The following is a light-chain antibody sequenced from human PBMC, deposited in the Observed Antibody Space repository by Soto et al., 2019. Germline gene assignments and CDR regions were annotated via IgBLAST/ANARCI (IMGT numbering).Light chain of an antibody. CDR2: GAS. CDR1: QSGSSSS. V-gene: IGKV3-20*01. CDR3: QQYGSSGFT. J-gene: IGKJ3*01. Sequence: EIGLTQSQGTLSLSRGERATHSCRASQSGSSSSLAWYQQKPGQDPRLLIYGASTRATGIPDRFSGSGSVTDFPLTISRLEPEYFAVYYCQQYGSSGFTFGPGTKVHSK.